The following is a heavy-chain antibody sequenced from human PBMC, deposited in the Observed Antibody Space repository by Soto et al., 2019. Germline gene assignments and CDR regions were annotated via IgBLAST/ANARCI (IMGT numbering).Heavy chain of an antibody. V-gene: IGHV3-30*18. CDR2: TSYDGSNK. Sequence: TLRLSCAASGFTFSSYGMHWVRQAPGKGLEWVAVTSYDGSNKYYVDSVKGRFTISRDNSKNTLHLQMNSLRAEDTAVYYCAKSSTTIFGVDYYYYGMDVWGQGTTVTVSS. CDR1: GFTFSSYG. J-gene: IGHJ6*02. CDR3: AKSSTTIFGVDYYYYGMDV. D-gene: IGHD3-3*01.